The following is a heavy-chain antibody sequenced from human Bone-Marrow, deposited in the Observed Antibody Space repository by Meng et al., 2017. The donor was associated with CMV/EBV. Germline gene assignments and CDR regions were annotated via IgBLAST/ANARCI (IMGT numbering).Heavy chain of an antibody. Sequence: SETLSLTCTVSGGSISSYYWSWIRQPPGKGLEWIGYIYYSGSTNYNPSLKSRVTISVDTSKNQFSLKLSSVTAADTAVYYCARLAGGGFDYWGQGTLVTFSS. CDR3: ARLAGGGFDY. CDR2: IYYSGST. J-gene: IGHJ4*02. D-gene: IGHD3-10*01. CDR1: GGSISSYY. V-gene: IGHV4-59*01.